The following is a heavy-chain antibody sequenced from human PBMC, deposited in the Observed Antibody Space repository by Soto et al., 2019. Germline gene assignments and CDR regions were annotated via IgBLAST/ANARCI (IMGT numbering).Heavy chain of an antibody. Sequence: SGPTLVNPTQTLTLTCTFSGFSLSTSGVGVGWIRQPPGKALEWLALIYWNDDKRYSPSLKSRLTITKDTSKNQVVLTMTNMDPVDTATYYCAHSSSGGGSYYDFWSGYRPPNWFDPWGQGTLVTVS. CDR3: AHSSSGGGSYYDFWSGYRPPNWFDP. J-gene: IGHJ5*02. CDR2: IYWNDDK. CDR1: GFSLSTSGVG. V-gene: IGHV2-5*01. D-gene: IGHD3-3*01.